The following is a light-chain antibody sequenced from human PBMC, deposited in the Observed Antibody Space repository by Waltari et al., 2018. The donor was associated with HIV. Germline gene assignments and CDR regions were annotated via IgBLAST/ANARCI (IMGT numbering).Light chain of an antibody. V-gene: IGKV4-1*01. J-gene: IGKJ1*01. CDR3: QQYYSPPPT. Sequence: DVVMPQSPDALAVALGERATRNCKATHSVFYTPNAKNYIDWYQHRPGQAPKLLIFWASTREFGVSARFSGGGSGTNFTLTITSLQAEDVAVYYCQQYYSPPPTFGQGTKVEIK. CDR1: HSVFYTPNAKNY. CDR2: WAS.